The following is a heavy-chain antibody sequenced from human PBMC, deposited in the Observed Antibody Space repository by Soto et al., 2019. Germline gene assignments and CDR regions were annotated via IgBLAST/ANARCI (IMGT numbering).Heavy chain of an antibody. CDR1: GFTFSSYA. V-gene: IGHV3-23*01. Sequence: EVQLLESGGGLVQPGGSLRLSCAASGFTFSSYAMSWVRQAPGKGLEWVSAISGSGGSTYYADSVKGRFTISRDNSKNTLYLQMNSLRAEETAVYYCAVVARPGGGAFDIWGQGTMVTVSS. D-gene: IGHD5-12*01. CDR2: ISGSGGST. J-gene: IGHJ3*02. CDR3: AVVARPGGGAFDI.